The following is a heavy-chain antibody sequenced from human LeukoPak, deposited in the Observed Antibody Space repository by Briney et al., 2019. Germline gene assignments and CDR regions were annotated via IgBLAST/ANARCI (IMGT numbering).Heavy chain of an antibody. CDR2: ISGSGGST. V-gene: IGHV3-23*01. J-gene: IGHJ4*02. Sequence: PGGSLRLSCAASGFTFTTYSMSWVRQAPGKGQEWVSAISGSGGSTYYADSVKGRFTISRDNSKNTLYLQMNNLRAEDTAVYFCAKDMGYSETYGSDYWGQGTLVTVSS. CDR1: GFTFTTYS. CDR3: AKDMGYSETYGSDY. D-gene: IGHD1-26*01.